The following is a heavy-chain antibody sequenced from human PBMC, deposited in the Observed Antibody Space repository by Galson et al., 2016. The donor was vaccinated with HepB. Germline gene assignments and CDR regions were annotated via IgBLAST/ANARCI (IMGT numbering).Heavy chain of an antibody. D-gene: IGHD2-8*01. J-gene: IGHJ6*02. V-gene: IGHV3-33*01. CDR3: ARSGANSVYGGRVIEYYYYYGMDV. Sequence: SLRLSCAASGFTFSSYGMHWVRQAPGKGLEWVAFIWYDGSKKYYADSVKGRFTISRDNAKNSLYLQMNSLRAEDTAVYYCARSGANSVYGGRVIEYYYYYGMDVWGQGTTVTVSS. CDR2: IWYDGSKK. CDR1: GFTFSSYG.